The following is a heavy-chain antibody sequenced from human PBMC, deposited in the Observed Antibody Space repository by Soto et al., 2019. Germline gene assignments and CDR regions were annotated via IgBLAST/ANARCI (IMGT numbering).Heavy chain of an antibody. Sequence: GGSLRLSCAASGFTFSSYAMSWVRQAPGKGLEWVSAISGSGGSTYYADSVKGRFTISRDNSKNTLYLQMNSLRAEDTAVYYCAKEGDCSGGSCYNNFDYWGQGTLVTVSS. J-gene: IGHJ4*02. V-gene: IGHV3-23*01. CDR3: AKEGDCSGGSCYNNFDY. CDR1: GFTFSSYA. D-gene: IGHD2-15*01. CDR2: ISGSGGST.